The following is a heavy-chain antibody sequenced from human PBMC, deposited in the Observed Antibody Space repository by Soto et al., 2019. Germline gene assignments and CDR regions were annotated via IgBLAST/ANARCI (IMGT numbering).Heavy chain of an antibody. CDR3: ARPRERFLEWFGGMDV. V-gene: IGHV3-11*01. D-gene: IGHD3-3*01. Sequence: PGGSLRLSCAASGFTFSDYYMSWIRQAPGKGLEWVSYISSSGSTIYYADSVKGRFTISRDNAKNSLYLQMNSLRAEDTAVYYCARPRERFLEWFGGMDVWGQGTTVTVSS. CDR1: GFTFSDYY. CDR2: ISSSGSTI. J-gene: IGHJ6*02.